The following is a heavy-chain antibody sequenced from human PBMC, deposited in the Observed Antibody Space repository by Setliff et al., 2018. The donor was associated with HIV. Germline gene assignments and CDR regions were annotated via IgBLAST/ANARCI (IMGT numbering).Heavy chain of an antibody. J-gene: IGHJ4*02. V-gene: IGHV1-24*01. CDR2: SDAEDGES. Sequence: GASVKVSCKVSGYTLTELSIHWVRQAPGKGLEWMGGSDAEDGESVYAQKFQDRVTMTEDRSTDTAYMELSSLRSEDTAVYYCATVPLGDWSFDSWGQGTLVTVSS. CDR3: ATVPLGDWSFDS. CDR1: GYTLTELS. D-gene: IGHD3-9*01.